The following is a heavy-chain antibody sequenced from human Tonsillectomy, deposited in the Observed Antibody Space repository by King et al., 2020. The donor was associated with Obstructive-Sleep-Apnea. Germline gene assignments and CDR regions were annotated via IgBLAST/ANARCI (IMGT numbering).Heavy chain of an antibody. Sequence: QLVQSGGGLVQPCRSLRLSCAVSGFTFDDYAMHWVRQAPGKGLAWVSGISWNSGTIGYVDSCKGRFTISSDNAKNSLYLQMNSLGAEDTALYYCVKGDYGSGQSGGDVWGQGTTVTVSS. D-gene: IGHD3-10*01. CDR3: VKGDYGSGQSGGDV. V-gene: IGHV3-9*01. CDR1: GFTFDDYA. CDR2: ISWNSGTI. J-gene: IGHJ6*02.